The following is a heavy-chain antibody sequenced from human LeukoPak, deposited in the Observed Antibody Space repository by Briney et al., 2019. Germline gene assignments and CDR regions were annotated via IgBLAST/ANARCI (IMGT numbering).Heavy chain of an antibody. J-gene: IGHJ4*02. CDR1: GGTFSSYA. D-gene: IGHD1-26*01. V-gene: IGHV1-18*01. CDR2: ISAYNGNT. Sequence: ASVKVSCKASGGTFSSYAISWVRQAPGQGLEWMGWISAYNGNTNYAQKLQGRVTITRDTSASTAYMELSSLRSEDTAVYYCARDQGGATNWGQGTLVTVSS. CDR3: ARDQGGATN.